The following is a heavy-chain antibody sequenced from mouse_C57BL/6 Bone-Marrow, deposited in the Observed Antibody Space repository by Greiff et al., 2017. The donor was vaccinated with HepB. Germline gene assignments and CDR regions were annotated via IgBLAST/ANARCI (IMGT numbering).Heavy chain of an antibody. V-gene: IGHV1-69*01. J-gene: IGHJ3*01. CDR3: ARIYYGNLAWFAY. Sequence: QQSCKASGYTFTSYWMHWVKQRPGQGLEWIGEIDPSDSYTNYNQKFKGKSTLTVEKSSSTAYMQLSSLTSEDSAVYYCARIYYGNLAWFAYWGQGTLVTVSA. D-gene: IGHD2-1*01. CDR2: IDPSDSYT. CDR1: GYTFTSYW.